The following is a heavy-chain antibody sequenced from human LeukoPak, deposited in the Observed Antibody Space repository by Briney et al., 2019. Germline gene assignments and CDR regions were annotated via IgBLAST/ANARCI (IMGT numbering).Heavy chain of an antibody. V-gene: IGHV3-23*01. CDR1: GFTFSSYA. CDR2: ISGSGGST. J-gene: IGHJ4*02. Sequence: PGGSLRLSCAASGFTFSSYAMSWVRQAPGKGLEWVSAISGSGGSTYYADSVKGRFTISRDNSKNTLYLQMNSLRAEDTAVCYCAKDSKSRCSGGSCYPDYWGQGTLVTVSS. CDR3: AKDSKSRCSGGSCYPDY. D-gene: IGHD2-15*01.